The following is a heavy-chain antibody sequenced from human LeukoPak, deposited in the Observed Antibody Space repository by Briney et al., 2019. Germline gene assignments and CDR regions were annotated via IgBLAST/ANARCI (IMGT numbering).Heavy chain of an antibody. J-gene: IGHJ6*04. Sequence: GGSLRLSCAASEFTLSSYAMSWVRQAPGEGLEWVSGIVVSGGSTYYADSVKGRFTISRDNSKNTLHLQMNSLRAEDTAVYYCAKERVTMDVWGKGTTVTVSS. CDR2: IVVSGGST. CDR1: EFTLSSYA. CDR3: AKERVTMDV. V-gene: IGHV3-23*01.